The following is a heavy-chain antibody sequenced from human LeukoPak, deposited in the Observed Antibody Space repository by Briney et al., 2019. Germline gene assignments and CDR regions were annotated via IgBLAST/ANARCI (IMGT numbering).Heavy chain of an antibody. J-gene: IGHJ4*02. V-gene: IGHV3-53*01. CDR2: IYSGGST. CDR1: GFTVSSNY. D-gene: IGHD3-10*01. CDR3: ARDYADGSGSYYYYFDY. Sequence: GASLRLSCAASGFTVSSNYMSWVRQAPGKGLEWVSVIYSGGSTYYSDSVKGRFTISRDNSKNTLYLQMNSLRAEDTAVYYCARDYADGSGSYYYYFDYWGQGTLVTVSS.